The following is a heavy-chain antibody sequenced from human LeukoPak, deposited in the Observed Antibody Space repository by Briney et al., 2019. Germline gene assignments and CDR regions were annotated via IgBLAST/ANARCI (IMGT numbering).Heavy chain of an antibody. Sequence: PGGSLRLSCVASGFTFDDYTMHWVRQTPGKGLEWVSLITWHGGTIYYADSVKGRFTISRDNSKNSLFLQMNSLRTEDTALYYCSKGDTGSPLYYFDSWGQGTLVTVSS. V-gene: IGHV3-43*01. CDR3: SKGDTGSPLYYFDS. D-gene: IGHD1-26*01. CDR1: GFTFDDYT. CDR2: ITWHGGTI. J-gene: IGHJ4*02.